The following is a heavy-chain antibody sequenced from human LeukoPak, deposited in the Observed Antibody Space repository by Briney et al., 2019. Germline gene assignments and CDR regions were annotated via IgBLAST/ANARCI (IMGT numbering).Heavy chain of an antibody. Sequence: KVSCKTSGYTFTSYWIAWVRQMPGKGLEWMGIIYPGDSDTRYSPSFQGQVTISADNSISTAYLQWSSLKASDTAMYYCARRATVTTNDAFDIWGQGTMVTVSS. V-gene: IGHV5-51*01. D-gene: IGHD4-17*01. CDR1: GYTFTSYW. CDR3: ARRATVTTNDAFDI. J-gene: IGHJ3*02. CDR2: IYPGDSDT.